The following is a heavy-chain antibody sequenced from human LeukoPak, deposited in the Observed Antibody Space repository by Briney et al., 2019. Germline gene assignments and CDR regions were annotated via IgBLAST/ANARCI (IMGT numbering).Heavy chain of an antibody. D-gene: IGHD6-13*01. CDR1: GGSISSYY. Sequence: SETLSLTCTVSGGSISSYYWSWIRQPPGKGLEWIGYISYSGYTNYNPSLKSRVTISVVTSKNQFSLKLSSVPAADTAVYYCARLLYRSSWYYGMDVWGQGTSVTVSS. CDR2: ISYSGYT. J-gene: IGHJ6*02. CDR3: ARLLYRSSWYYGMDV. V-gene: IGHV4-59*08.